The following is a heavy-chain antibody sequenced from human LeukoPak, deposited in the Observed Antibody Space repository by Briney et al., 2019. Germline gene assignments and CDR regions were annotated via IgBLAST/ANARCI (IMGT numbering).Heavy chain of an antibody. Sequence: GGSLRLSCAASGFTVGSNYMSWVRQAPGKGLEWVSVIYSGGSTYYADSVKGRFTISRDNSKNTLYLQMNSLRAEDTAVYYCARDRLTYMDVWGKGTTVTISS. V-gene: IGHV3-53*01. CDR2: IYSGGST. CDR3: ARDRLTYMDV. J-gene: IGHJ6*03. CDR1: GFTVGSNY.